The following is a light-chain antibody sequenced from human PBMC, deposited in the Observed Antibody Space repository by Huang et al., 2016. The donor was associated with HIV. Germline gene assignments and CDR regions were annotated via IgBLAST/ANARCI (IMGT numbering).Light chain of an antibody. CDR1: QSVSGK. J-gene: IGKJ4*01. CDR2: GAS. Sequence: EIVMTQSPATLSVSPGERATLSCRASQSVSGKLAWYQQRPGQAPRLLIYGASTRVPCISDRFSGSGSGTEFTLTITSLQSEDFAVYYCQQYDKWPPLTFGGGTKVDIK. V-gene: IGKV3-15*01. CDR3: QQYDKWPPLT.